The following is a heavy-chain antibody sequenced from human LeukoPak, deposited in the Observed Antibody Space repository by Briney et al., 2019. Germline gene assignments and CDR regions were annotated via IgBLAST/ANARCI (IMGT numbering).Heavy chain of an antibody. CDR3: TKDQQDTGFDS. D-gene: IGHD1/OR15-1a*01. J-gene: IGHJ4*02. Sequence: PGGSLRLSCAASGFTFHDFAMHWVRQAPGKGLEWLSFITGDGSATYYADSVKGRFTIFRDNSRNSLYLQMKSLRTEDTAFYYCTKDQQDTGFDSWGQGTLVTVSS. V-gene: IGHV3-43*02. CDR1: GFTFHDFA. CDR2: ITGDGSAT.